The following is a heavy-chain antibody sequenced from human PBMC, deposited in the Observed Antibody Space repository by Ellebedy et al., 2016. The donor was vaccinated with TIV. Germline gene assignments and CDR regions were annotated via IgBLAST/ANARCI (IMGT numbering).Heavy chain of an antibody. CDR3: ARGADSRAYSWFDP. V-gene: IGHV4-61*01. D-gene: IGHD2-15*01. CDR2: IYFSGST. J-gene: IGHJ5*02. CDR1: GVSISSGSYY. Sequence: SETLSLTXSVSGVSISSGSYYWTWIRQPPGKGLEWIGYIYFSGSTNYNPSLKSRVTMSIDTSKSQFSLNLTSVTAADTAVYYCARGADSRAYSWFDPWGQGTLVTVSS.